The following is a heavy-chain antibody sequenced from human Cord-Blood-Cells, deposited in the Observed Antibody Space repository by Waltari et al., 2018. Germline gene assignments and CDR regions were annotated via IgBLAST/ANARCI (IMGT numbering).Heavy chain of an antibody. D-gene: IGHD2-2*01. V-gene: IGHV3-53*01. CDR3: ARAIVVVPAANWFDP. CDR1: GFTVSSNY. Sequence: EVQLVESGGGLIQPGGSLRLPCAASGFTVSSNYMSWVRQAPGKGLEWVSVIYSGGSTYYADSVKGRFTISRDNSKNTLYLQMNSLRAEDTAVYYCARAIVVVPAANWFDPWGQGTLVTVSS. J-gene: IGHJ5*02. CDR2: IYSGGST.